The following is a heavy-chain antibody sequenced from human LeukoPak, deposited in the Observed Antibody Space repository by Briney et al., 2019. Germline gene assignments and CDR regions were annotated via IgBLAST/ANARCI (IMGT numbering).Heavy chain of an antibody. V-gene: IGHV4-34*01. J-gene: IGHJ4*02. Sequence: PSETLSLTCAVYGGSFSGYYWSWIRQPPGKGLEWIGEINHSGSTNYNPSLKSRVTISVDTSKNQFSLKLSSVTAADTAVYYCARQSTGINFDYWGQGTLVTVSS. CDR3: ARQSTGINFDY. CDR2: INHSGST. D-gene: IGHD6-13*01. CDR1: GGSFSGYY.